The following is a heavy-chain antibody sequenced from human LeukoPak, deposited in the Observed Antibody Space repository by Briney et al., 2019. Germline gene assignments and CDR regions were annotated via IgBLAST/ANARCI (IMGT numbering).Heavy chain of an antibody. D-gene: IGHD3-22*01. CDR3: ARGALDTSGYYTFDY. V-gene: IGHV4-31*03. CDR2: IYNSGST. J-gene: IGHJ4*02. CDR1: GGSVSSAGYY. Sequence: SGTLSLTCTVSGGSVSSAGYYWSWIRQHPGKGLEWIGYIYNSGSTYYNPSLKSRVSISVDTSKNQFSLKLSSVTAADTAMYFCARGALDTSGYYTFDYWGQGNLVTVSS.